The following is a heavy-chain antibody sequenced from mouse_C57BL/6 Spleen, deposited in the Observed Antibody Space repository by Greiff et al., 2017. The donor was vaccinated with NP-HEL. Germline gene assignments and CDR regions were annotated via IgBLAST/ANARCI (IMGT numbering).Heavy chain of an antibody. CDR1: GFTFSDYG. J-gene: IGHJ1*03. CDR2: ISSGSSTI. V-gene: IGHV5-17*01. D-gene: IGHD2-1*01. CDR3: ARDLLYV. Sequence: EVKLMESGGGLVKPGGSLKLSCAASGFTFSDYGMHWVRLAPEKGLEWVAYISSGSSTIYYADTVKGRFTISRDNAKNTLFLQMTSLRSEDTAMYYCARDLLYVWGTGTTVTVSS.